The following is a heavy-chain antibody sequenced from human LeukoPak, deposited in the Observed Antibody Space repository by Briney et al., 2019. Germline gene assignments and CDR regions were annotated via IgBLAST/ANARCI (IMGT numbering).Heavy chain of an antibody. J-gene: IGHJ4*02. CDR1: GGSISSYY. D-gene: IGHD3-22*01. CDR2: IYTSGRT. CDR3: ARDVGGYYYDSSGYYYAPYYFDY. Sequence: KSSETLSLTCSVSGGSISSYYWSWIRQPAGKGLEWIGRIYTSGRTNYNPSLKSRVTMSVDTSKNQFSLKLISVTAADTAVYYCARDVGGYYYDSSGYYYAPYYFDYWGQGTLVTVSS. V-gene: IGHV4-4*07.